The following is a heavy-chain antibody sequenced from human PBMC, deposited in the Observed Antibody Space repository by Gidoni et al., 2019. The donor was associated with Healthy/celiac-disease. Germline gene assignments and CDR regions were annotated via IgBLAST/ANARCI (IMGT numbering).Heavy chain of an antibody. Sequence: QVQLVESGGGVVQPGRSLRLSCAAPGFTFSSYAMHWVRQAPGKGLEWVAVISYDGSNKYYADSVKGRFTISRDNSKNTLYLQMNSLRAEDTAVYYCARGWPGYFDYWGQGTLVTVSS. CDR2: ISYDGSNK. CDR1: GFTFSSYA. J-gene: IGHJ4*02. CDR3: ARGWPGYFDY. V-gene: IGHV3-30-3*01. D-gene: IGHD2-15*01.